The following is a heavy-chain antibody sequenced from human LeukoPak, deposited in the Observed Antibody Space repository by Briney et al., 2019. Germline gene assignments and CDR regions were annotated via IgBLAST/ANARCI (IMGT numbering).Heavy chain of an antibody. CDR2: IFYSGST. CDR1: GGSLSGYY. V-gene: IGHV4-59*01. D-gene: IGHD3-10*01. CDR3: ARGGYYGSGNDFRFDP. Sequence: SETLSLTCTVSGGSLSGYYWSWIRRPPGKGLEWIGYIFYSGSTNYNPSLTSRVTISADTSKNQFSLKLKSVTAADTAVYYCARGGYYGSGNDFRFDPWGQGTLVTVSS. J-gene: IGHJ5*02.